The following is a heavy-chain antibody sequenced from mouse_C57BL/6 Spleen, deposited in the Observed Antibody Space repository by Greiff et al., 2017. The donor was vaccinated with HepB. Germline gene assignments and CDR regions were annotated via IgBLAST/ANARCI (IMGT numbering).Heavy chain of an antibody. D-gene: IGHD6-1*01. J-gene: IGHJ3*01. CDR3: ARQGRQRAGFAY. CDR1: GYTFTSYG. Sequence: QVQLKQPGAELVKPGASVTLSCKASGYTFTSYGMHWVKQRPGQGLEWIGVIHPNSGSTNYNEKFKSKATLTVDKSSSTAYMQLSSLTSEDSAVYYCARQGRQRAGFAYWGQGTLVTVSA. V-gene: IGHV1-64*01. CDR2: IHPNSGST.